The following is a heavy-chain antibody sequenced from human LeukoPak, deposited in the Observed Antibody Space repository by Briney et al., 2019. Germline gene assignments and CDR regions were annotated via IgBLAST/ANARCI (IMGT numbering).Heavy chain of an antibody. V-gene: IGHV4-39*01. D-gene: IGHD2-2*01. CDR3: VRHHKYCSSTSCYKVGDPTDAFAI. J-gene: IGHJ3*02. CDR2: VFYTGST. Sequence: SETLSLTCIVSGASIRNYNNYWGWIRQPPGKGLEWIGSVFYTGSTYYNPSLQSRITVSVDTSKNQFSLKLTSVTAADTAVYYCVRHHKYCSSTSCYKVGDPTDAFAIWGLGTMVIVSS. CDR1: GASIRNYNNY.